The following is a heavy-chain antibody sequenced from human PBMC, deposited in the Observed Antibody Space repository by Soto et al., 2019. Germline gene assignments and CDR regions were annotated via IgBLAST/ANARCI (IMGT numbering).Heavy chain of an antibody. Sequence: EVQLLESGGGLVQPGGSLRLSCAASGFTFSSYDMSWVRQAPGKGLEWVSAISGSGGSTYYADSVKGRFTISRDNSKNTLYLQMSSLRAEDTAVYYCATAPGGYDYGYYYGMDVWGQGTTVTVSS. CDR1: GFTFSSYD. J-gene: IGHJ6*02. V-gene: IGHV3-23*01. CDR2: ISGSGGST. CDR3: ATAPGGYDYGYYYGMDV. D-gene: IGHD5-12*01.